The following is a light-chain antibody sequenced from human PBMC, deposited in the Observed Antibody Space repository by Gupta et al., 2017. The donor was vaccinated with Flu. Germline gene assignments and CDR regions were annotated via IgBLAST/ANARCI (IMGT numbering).Light chain of an antibody. V-gene: IGKV2-30*01. CDR2: QVS. CDR1: QGLVYSDGNTY. CDR3: MQGAHWPWA. J-gene: IGKJ1*01. Sequence: DVVMTQSPLSLPATLGQPASISGRSSQGLVYSDGNTYLHWFQQRPGQSPRRLIHQVSHRESGVPDRFSGSGSGTDFTLKISTVAAEDVGIYFCMQGAHWPWAFGQGTTVEIK.